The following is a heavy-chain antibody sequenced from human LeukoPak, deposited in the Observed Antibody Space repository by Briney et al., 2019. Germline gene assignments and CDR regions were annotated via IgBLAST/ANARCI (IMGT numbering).Heavy chain of an antibody. V-gene: IGHV3-53*01. CDR3: ARDKAAAGYYFDY. D-gene: IGHD6-13*01. Sequence: GGSLRLSCAASGFTVNSNYMSWVRQAPGKGLEWVSVIYSGGSTYYADSVKGRFTISRDNSKNTLYLQMNSLRAEDTAVYYCARDKAAAGYYFDYWGQGTLVTVSS. CDR1: GFTVNSNY. J-gene: IGHJ4*02. CDR2: IYSGGST.